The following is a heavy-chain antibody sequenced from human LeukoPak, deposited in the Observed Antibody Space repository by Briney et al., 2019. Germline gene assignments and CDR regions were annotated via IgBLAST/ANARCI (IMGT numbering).Heavy chain of an antibody. J-gene: IGHJ4*02. Sequence: SETLSLTCTVSGCSISSFYWSWIRQPPGKGLEWVAYIHYSGNSNYNTSLRSRATISEDTSKHQLSQKLSSVADADTAVYYCARALSRTSAGPGYWGQGTLVTVSS. CDR2: IHYSGNS. V-gene: IGHV4-59*01. D-gene: IGHD1/OR15-1a*01. CDR3: ARALSRTSAGPGY. CDR1: GCSISSFY.